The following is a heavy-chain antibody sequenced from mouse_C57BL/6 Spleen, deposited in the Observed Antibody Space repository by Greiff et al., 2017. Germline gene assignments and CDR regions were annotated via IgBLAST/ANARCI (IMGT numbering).Heavy chain of an antibody. CDR3: ASSYGSSPAWFAY. J-gene: IGHJ3*01. Sequence: VQLQQSGAELVKPGASVKMSCKASGYTFTSYWITWVKQRPGQGLEWIGDIYPGSGSTNYNEKFKSKATLTVDTSSSTAYMQLSSLTSEDSAVYYCASSYGSSPAWFAYWGQGTLGTVSA. CDR1: GYTFTSYW. V-gene: IGHV1-55*01. D-gene: IGHD1-1*01. CDR2: IYPGSGST.